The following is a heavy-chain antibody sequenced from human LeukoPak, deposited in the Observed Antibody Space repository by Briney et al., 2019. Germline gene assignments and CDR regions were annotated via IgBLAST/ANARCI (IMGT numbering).Heavy chain of an antibody. Sequence: PGGSLRLSCAASGFTFTRYGMNWVRQAPGKGLEWVAVISYDGSHKYYADSMKGRFTISRDNSKNMLYLQMNSLTAEDTAVYYCARGKGSGSYYNDSDYWGQGTLVTVSS. D-gene: IGHD3-10*01. CDR2: ISYDGSHK. CDR3: ARGKGSGSYYNDSDY. V-gene: IGHV3-30*03. CDR1: GFTFTRYG. J-gene: IGHJ4*02.